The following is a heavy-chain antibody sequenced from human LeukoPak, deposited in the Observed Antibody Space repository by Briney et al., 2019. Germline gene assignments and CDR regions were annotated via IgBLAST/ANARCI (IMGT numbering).Heavy chain of an antibody. Sequence: SETPSLTCTVSGGSISSYYWSWIRQPAGKGLEWIGRIYTSGSTNYNPSLKSRVTMSVDTSKNQFSLKLSSVTAADTAVYYCASGVSSTSNYYYYMDVWGKGTTVTVSS. CDR1: GGSISSYY. CDR2: IYTSGST. CDR3: ASGVSSTSNYYYYMDV. D-gene: IGHD2-2*01. V-gene: IGHV4-4*07. J-gene: IGHJ6*03.